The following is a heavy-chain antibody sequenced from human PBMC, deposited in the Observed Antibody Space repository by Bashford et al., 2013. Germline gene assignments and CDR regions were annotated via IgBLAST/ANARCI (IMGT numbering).Heavy chain of an antibody. CDR3: AELRSYGRLTWS. D-gene: IGHD3-9*01. J-gene: IGHJ4*02. Sequence: SETLSLTCTVSGGSISSGGYYWSWIRQSPGKGLEWIGEISHSDGHQLQPVPQWSAHPLTRQSKNNLPAPRPLSTAADTAVYFCAELRSYGRLTWSWGQGTLVHRLL. CDR1: GGSISSGGYY. V-gene: IGHV4-61*08. CDR2: ISHSDGH.